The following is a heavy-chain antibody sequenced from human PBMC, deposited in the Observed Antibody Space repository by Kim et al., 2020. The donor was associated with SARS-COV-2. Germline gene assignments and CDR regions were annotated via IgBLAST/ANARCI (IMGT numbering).Heavy chain of an antibody. J-gene: IGHJ4*02. CDR2: IWYDGSNK. D-gene: IGHD3-10*01. Sequence: GGSLRLSCAASGFTFSSYGMHWVRQAPGKGLEWVAVIWYDGSNKYYADSVKGRFTISRDNSKNTLYLQMNSLRAEGTAVYYCAREPITMVRGVIDYWGQGTLVTVSS. CDR1: GFTFSSYG. CDR3: AREPITMVRGVIDY. V-gene: IGHV3-33*01.